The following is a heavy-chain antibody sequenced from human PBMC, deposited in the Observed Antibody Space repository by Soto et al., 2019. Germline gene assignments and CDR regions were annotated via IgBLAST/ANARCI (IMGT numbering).Heavy chain of an antibody. CDR1: GLTVSSFA. CDR3: AKVTRY. CDR2: VNGDGTAT. Sequence: EVQLLESGGGLVQPGGSLRLSCAASGLTVSSFAMNWVRQAPGKGLEWISSVNGDGTATYYANSVKGRFTISSDTSKNSLYLQMDSLRAEDTAVYYCAKVTRYWGQGTLVTVSS. D-gene: IGHD3-3*01. J-gene: IGHJ4*02. V-gene: IGHV3-23*01.